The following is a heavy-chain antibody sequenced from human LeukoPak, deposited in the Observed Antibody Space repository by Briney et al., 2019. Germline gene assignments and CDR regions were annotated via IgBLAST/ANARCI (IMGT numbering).Heavy chain of an antibody. CDR1: GGSISSYY. Sequence: PSETLSLTCTVSGGSISSYYWSWIRQPPGKGLEWIGYIYYSGSTNYNPSLKSRVTISVDTSKNQFSLKLSSVTAADTAVYYCARGGLLSNGGYWGQGTLVTVSS. CDR3: ARGGLLSNGGY. D-gene: IGHD3-10*01. CDR2: IYYSGST. J-gene: IGHJ4*02. V-gene: IGHV4-59*01.